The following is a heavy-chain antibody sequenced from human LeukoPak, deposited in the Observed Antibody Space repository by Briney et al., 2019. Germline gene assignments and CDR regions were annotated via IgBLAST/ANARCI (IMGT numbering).Heavy chain of an antibody. J-gene: IGHJ4*02. CDR1: GGTFSSYA. Sequence: ASVKVSCKASGGTFSSYAISWVRQAPGQGLEWMGWISAYNGNTNYAQKLQGRVTMTTDTSTSTAYMELRSLRSDDTAVYYCARVGPYSSSWYAWVDYWGQGTLVTVSS. D-gene: IGHD6-13*01. V-gene: IGHV1-18*01. CDR2: ISAYNGNT. CDR3: ARVGPYSSSWYAWVDY.